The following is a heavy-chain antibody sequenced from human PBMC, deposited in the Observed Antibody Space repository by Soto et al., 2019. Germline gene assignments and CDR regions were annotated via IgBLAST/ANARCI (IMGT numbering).Heavy chain of an antibody. CDR2: ISGGGAGT. Sequence: EVQLLESGGGFLQPGGSLRLSCAASGFTFGSYAMTWVRQAPGKGLEWVSSISGGGAGTYYADSVKGRFTISRDNSKNTLYLQLNSLRAEDTAIYYCAKVNTMMVGSGNAFDMWGQGTMVTVSS. D-gene: IGHD3-22*01. CDR1: GFTFGSYA. CDR3: AKVNTMMVGSGNAFDM. V-gene: IGHV3-23*01. J-gene: IGHJ3*02.